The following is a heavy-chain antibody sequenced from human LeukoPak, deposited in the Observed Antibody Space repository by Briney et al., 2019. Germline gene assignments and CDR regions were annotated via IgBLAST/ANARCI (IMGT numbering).Heavy chain of an antibody. CDR1: GGSFSGYY. V-gene: IGHV4-34*01. D-gene: IGHD6-6*01. CDR2: INHSGST. J-gene: IGHJ4*02. Sequence: KPSETLSLTCAVYGGSFSGYYWSWLRQPPGKGLEWIGEINHSGSTNYNPSFKSRVTISVDTSKNQFSLKLSSVTAADTAVYYCARAKKRPARVIDYWGQGTLVTVSS. CDR3: ARAKKRPARVIDY.